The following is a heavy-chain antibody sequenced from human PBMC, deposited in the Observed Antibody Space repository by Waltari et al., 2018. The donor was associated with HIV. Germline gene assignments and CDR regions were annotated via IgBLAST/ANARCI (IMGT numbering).Heavy chain of an antibody. CDR1: GHSFTRYW. D-gene: IGHD6-6*01. CDR2: IYPGDSDT. Sequence: EVQLVQPGAEVTKPGESLKSSCKGSGHSFTRYWIGWVRQMPGKGLEWMGIIYPGDSDTRYSPSFQGQVTISADKSISTAYLQWSSLKASDTAMYYCARHFRYSSSSDWFDPWGQGTLVTVSS. CDR3: ARHFRYSSSSDWFDP. V-gene: IGHV5-51*01. J-gene: IGHJ5*02.